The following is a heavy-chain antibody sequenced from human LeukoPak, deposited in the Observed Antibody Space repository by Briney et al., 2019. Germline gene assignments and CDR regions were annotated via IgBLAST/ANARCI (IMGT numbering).Heavy chain of an antibody. CDR1: GFTFSSYG. Sequence: GGSLRLSCAASGFTFSSYGMHWVRQAPGKGLEWVACIWYDGSKTYYADSVRGRVIISRDSFKNTLSLQMNSLRAEDTAVYYCAKDTFPSVTTWYFDYWGHGTLVTVSS. V-gene: IGHV3-30*02. J-gene: IGHJ4*01. CDR2: IWYDGSKT. D-gene: IGHD4-17*01. CDR3: AKDTFPSVTTWYFDY.